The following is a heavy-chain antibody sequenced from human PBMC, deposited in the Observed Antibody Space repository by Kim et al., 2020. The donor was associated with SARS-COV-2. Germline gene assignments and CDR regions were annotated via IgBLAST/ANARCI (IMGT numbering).Heavy chain of an antibody. V-gene: IGHV3-30*18. J-gene: IGHJ4*02. Sequence: GGSLILSCAASGFTFSSYGMHWVRQAPGKGLEWVAVISYDGSNKYYADSVKGRFTISRDNSKNTLYLQMNSLRAEDTAVYYCAKGLGTYCSGGSCYPGTFDYWGQGTLVTVSS. CDR3: AKGLGTYCSGGSCYPGTFDY. CDR1: GFTFSSYG. D-gene: IGHD2-15*01. CDR2: ISYDGSNK.